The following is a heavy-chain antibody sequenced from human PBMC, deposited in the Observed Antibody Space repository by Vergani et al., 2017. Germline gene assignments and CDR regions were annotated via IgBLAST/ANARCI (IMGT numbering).Heavy chain of an antibody. CDR1: GFTFSDYY. Sequence: QVQLVESGGGLVKPGGSLRLSCAASGFTFSDYYMSWIRQAPGKGLEWVSYISSSSSYTNYADSVKGRFTISRDNAKNSLYLQMNSLRAEDTAVYYCARDRNKVVVVPAAIAWGYWGQGTLVTVSS. V-gene: IGHV3-11*05. J-gene: IGHJ4*02. CDR3: ARDRNKVVVVPAAIAWGY. D-gene: IGHD2-2*02. CDR2: ISSSSSYT.